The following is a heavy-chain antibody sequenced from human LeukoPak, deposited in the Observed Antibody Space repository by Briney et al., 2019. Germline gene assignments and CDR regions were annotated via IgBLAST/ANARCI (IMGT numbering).Heavy chain of an antibody. CDR3: ARGHYDVLTGSYKGYYFDY. Sequence: GGSLRLSCAASGFTYSSYWMSWVRQAPGKGLGWVATKNQDGSEKYYVDSVKGRFTISRDNAKNSLYLQMNSLRAEDTGVFYCARGHYDVLTGSYKGYYFDYWGQGALVTVSS. V-gene: IGHV3-7*01. CDR2: KNQDGSEK. D-gene: IGHD3-9*01. CDR1: GFTYSSYW. J-gene: IGHJ4*02.